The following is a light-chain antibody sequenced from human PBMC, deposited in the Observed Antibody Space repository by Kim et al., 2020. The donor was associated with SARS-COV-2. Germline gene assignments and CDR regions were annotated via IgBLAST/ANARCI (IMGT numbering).Light chain of an antibody. Sequence: SYELTQPPSVSVSPGQTARITCSGDALPNQYVYWYHQKPGQAPTLVIYKDTKRPSGIPERFSGSNSGNTATLTISGTQAMDEADYYCQAWDSSTVVFGGGTQLTVL. J-gene: IGLJ2*01. CDR2: KDT. CDR3: QAWDSSTVV. CDR1: ALPNQY. V-gene: IGLV3-1*01.